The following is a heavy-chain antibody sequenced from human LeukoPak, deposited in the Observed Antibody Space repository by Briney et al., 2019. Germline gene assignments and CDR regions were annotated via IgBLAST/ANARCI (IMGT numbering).Heavy chain of an antibody. CDR3: ARHIVVVTASYFDY. Sequence: SETLSLTCTVSGGSISSSSYYWGWIRQPPGKGLEWIGSIYYSGSTNYNPSLKSRVTISVDTSKNQFSLKLSSVTAADTAVYYCARHIVVVTASYFDYWGQGTLVTVSS. CDR1: GGSISSSSYY. V-gene: IGHV4-39*01. J-gene: IGHJ4*02. CDR2: IYYSGST. D-gene: IGHD2-21*02.